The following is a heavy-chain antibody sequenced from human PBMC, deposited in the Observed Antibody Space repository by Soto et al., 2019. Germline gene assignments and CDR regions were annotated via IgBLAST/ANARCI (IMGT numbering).Heavy chain of an antibody. J-gene: IGHJ6*02. CDR1: GFTFTSSA. CDR3: AADISYGQSYHYYGMDV. V-gene: IGHV1-58*01. Sequence: GASVKVSCKASGFTFTSSAVQWVRQARGQRLEWIGWIVVGSGNTNYAQKFQERVTITRDMSTSTAYMELSSLRSEDTAVYYCAADISYGQSYHYYGMDVWGQGTTVTVSS. D-gene: IGHD5-18*01. CDR2: IVVGSGNT.